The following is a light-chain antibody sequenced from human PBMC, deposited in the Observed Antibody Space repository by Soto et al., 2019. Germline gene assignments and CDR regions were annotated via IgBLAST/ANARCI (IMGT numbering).Light chain of an antibody. CDR1: TSNIGNNY. CDR2: RND. Sequence: QSVLTQPPSASGTPGQRVTISCSGSTSNIGNNYAYWYQQLPGTAPKLLIYRNDQRPSGVPDRFSGSKSGTSASLVISGLRSEGEADYYCAAWDDSLSGVEFGGGTKLTVL. V-gene: IGLV1-47*01. CDR3: AAWDDSLSGVE. J-gene: IGLJ2*01.